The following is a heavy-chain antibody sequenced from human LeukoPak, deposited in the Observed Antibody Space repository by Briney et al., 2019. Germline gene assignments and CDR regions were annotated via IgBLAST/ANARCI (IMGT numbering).Heavy chain of an antibody. D-gene: IGHD2-2*01. V-gene: IGHV3-23*01. Sequence: GGSLRLSCAASGFTFSSYAMNWVRQAPGKGLEWVSAISSIGGSTYYADSVKGRFTISRDNAKNTLYLQMNSLRAEDTAVYYCAKDRCISTRCPTYYWGQGTLVTVSS. CDR1: GFTFSSYA. CDR2: ISSIGGST. CDR3: AKDRCISTRCPTYY. J-gene: IGHJ4*02.